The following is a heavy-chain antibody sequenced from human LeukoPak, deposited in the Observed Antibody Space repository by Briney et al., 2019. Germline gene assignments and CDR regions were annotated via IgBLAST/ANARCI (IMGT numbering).Heavy chain of an antibody. CDR3: ARDQVGAFDI. V-gene: IGHV3-74*01. D-gene: IGHD1-26*01. Sequence: GGSLRLSCAASGFTFSSYWMHWVRQAPGKGLVWVSRIQGDGSSTSYADSVKGRFTISRDNAKNTLYLQMNSLRAEDTAVYYCARDQVGAFDIWGQGTMVTVSS. CDR2: IQGDGSST. J-gene: IGHJ3*02. CDR1: GFTFSSYW.